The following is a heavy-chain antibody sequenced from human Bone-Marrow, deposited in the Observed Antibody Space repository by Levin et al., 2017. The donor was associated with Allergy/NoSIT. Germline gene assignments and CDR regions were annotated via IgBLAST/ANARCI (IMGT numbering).Heavy chain of an antibody. CDR2: IKQDGSEK. D-gene: IGHD5-12*01. J-gene: IGHJ4*02. CDR3: ARDLVASFYFDY. Sequence: GESLKISCAASGFTFSTYWMSWVRQAPVKGLEWVANIKQDGSEKYYIDSVRGRFTISRDNAKNSLYLQMNSLRAEDTAVYYCARDLVASFYFDYWGQGALVTVSS. V-gene: IGHV3-7*01. CDR1: GFTFSTYW.